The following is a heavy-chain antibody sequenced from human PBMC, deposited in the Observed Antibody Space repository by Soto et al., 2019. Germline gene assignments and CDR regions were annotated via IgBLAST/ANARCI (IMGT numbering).Heavy chain of an antibody. V-gene: IGHV3-11*01. D-gene: IGHD2-8*01. CDR2: ISRSGANI. CDR3: AKMFLAQWWHPDF. CDR1: GFNFSDYY. J-gene: IGHJ4*02. Sequence: GGYLRLSCAGSGFNFSDYYMVWVRQAPGKGLEWVSSISRSGANIHYADSVKGRFTISSDNANNALYLQMNSLRAEDTAVYYCAKMFLAQWWHPDFGGQGARVTVSS.